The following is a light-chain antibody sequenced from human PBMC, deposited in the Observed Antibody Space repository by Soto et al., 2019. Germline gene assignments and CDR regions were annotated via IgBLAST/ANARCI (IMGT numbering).Light chain of an antibody. CDR2: GNT. CDR3: QSYDSSLTGSV. CDR1: SSNIGAGYD. Sequence: QSVLTQPPSVSGAPGQRVTISCTGSSSNIGAGYDVHWYRQVPGTAPKLLIFGNTNRPSGVPDRFSGSKSGSSASLAITGLQAEDESEYYSQSYDSSLTGSVFGGGTKLTVL. V-gene: IGLV1-40*01. J-gene: IGLJ3*02.